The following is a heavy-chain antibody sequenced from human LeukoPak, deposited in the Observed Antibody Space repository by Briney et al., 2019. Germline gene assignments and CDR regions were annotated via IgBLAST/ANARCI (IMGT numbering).Heavy chain of an antibody. CDR2: ISPYNGNT. CDR3: ARAASYYGDYYYYYGMDV. CDR1: GYTFTSYG. Sequence: ASVKGSCKASGYTFTSYGISWVRQAPGQRLEWMGWISPYNGNTNYAQKLQGRVTMTTDTSTSTAYMELRSLRSDDTAVYYCARAASYYGDYYYYYGMDVWGQGTTVTVSS. D-gene: IGHD4-17*01. J-gene: IGHJ6*02. V-gene: IGHV1-18*01.